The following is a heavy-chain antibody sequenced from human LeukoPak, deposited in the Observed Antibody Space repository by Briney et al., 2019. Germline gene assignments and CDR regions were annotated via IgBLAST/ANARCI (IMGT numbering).Heavy chain of an antibody. CDR2: ISSSGSTI. Sequence: PGVSLRLSCAASGFTFSDYYMSWIRQAPGKGREGVSYISSSGSTIYYADSVKGRFTISRDNAKNSLYLQMNSLRAEDTAVYYCARDDYDILTGYYAEIQNWFDPWGQGTLVPVSS. V-gene: IGHV3-11*01. J-gene: IGHJ5*02. CDR3: ARDDYDILTGYYAEIQNWFDP. D-gene: IGHD3-9*01. CDR1: GFTFSDYY.